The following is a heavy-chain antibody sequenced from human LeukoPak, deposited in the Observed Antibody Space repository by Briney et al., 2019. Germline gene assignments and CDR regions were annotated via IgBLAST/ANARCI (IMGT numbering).Heavy chain of an antibody. V-gene: IGHV4-59*02. CDR3: ARPLYSDYGFFDP. CDR1: GGSVTSYY. D-gene: IGHD4-17*01. CDR2: IYYSGST. Sequence: SETLSLTCSVSGGSVTSYYWTWIRQPPGKGLEWIGYIYYSGSTNYNPSLKSRVTMSVVRSKNQFSLKLSSVTAADTAVYFCARPLYSDYGFFDPWGQGTLVTVST. J-gene: IGHJ5*02.